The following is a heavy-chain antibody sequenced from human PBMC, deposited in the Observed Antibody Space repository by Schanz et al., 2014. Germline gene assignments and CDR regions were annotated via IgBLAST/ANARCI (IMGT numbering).Heavy chain of an antibody. J-gene: IGHJ6*02. CDR2: IIPILGIA. D-gene: IGHD3-10*01. V-gene: IGHV1-69*04. CDR3: ARDGGEVVRGVIEGVNHYYYGMDV. Sequence: QVQLVQSGAEVKKPGSPVKVSCKSSGGTFSSYAISWVRQAPGQGLEWMGRIIPILGIATYAQKFQGRLTITADKSTSTVYMELSSLRSEDTAVYYCARDGGEVVRGVIEGVNHYYYGMDVWGQGTTVTVSS. CDR1: GGTFSSYA.